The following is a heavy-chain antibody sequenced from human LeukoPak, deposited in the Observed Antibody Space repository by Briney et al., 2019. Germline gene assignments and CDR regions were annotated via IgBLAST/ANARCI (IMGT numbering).Heavy chain of an antibody. CDR3: ARDVYYFDY. J-gene: IGHJ4*02. CDR2: IKQDGSEK. Sequence: GGSLRLSCAVSGLSFKNAWMSWVRQAPGKGLEWVANIKQDGSEKYYVDSVKGRFTISRDNAKNSLYLQMNSLRAEDAAVYYCARDVYYFDYWGQGTLVTVSS. CDR1: GLSFKNAW. V-gene: IGHV3-7*01.